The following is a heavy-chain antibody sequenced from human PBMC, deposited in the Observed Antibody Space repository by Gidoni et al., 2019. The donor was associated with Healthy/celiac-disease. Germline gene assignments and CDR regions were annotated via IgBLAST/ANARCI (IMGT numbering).Heavy chain of an antibody. V-gene: IGHV1-2*02. CDR2: INPNSGGT. J-gene: IGHJ4*02. CDR1: GYTFTCSY. D-gene: IGHD2-2*02. Sequence: QVQLVQSGAEVKKPGASVNVSCKASGYTFTCSYMHWVRQAPGQGLEWMGWINPNSGGTNYEQKFQGRVTMTRDTYISTADMELSRLRSDDTAVYYWARDLPAAIWEAALWYFDYWGQGYLVTVSS. CDR3: ARDLPAAIWEAALWYFDY.